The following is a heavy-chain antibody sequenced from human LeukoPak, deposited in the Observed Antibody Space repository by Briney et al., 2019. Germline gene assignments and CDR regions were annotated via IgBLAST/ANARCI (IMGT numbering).Heavy chain of an antibody. CDR3: ARGGGYGDLNYNWFDP. Sequence: GASVKVSRKASGSTFTGYYFHLVRQAPGQGHEWMGCINPNSGGTNYAQKFQGRVTMTRDTSISTAYMELSRLRSDDTAVYYCARGGGYGDLNYNWFDPWGQGTLVTVSS. CDR2: INPNSGGT. J-gene: IGHJ5*02. CDR1: GSTFTGYY. D-gene: IGHD4-17*01. V-gene: IGHV1-2*02.